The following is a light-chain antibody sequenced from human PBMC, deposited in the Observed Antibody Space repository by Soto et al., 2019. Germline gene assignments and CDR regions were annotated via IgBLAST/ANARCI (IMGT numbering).Light chain of an antibody. Sequence: EIGLTQSPGTLSLYPGEGATLSCRARQSVSSSYLAWYQQKPGPAPRLFVFATSSRATCIPDRFSGSGSGTDFTLTISRLEPEDFAVYYCQQYGSSPLVTFGGGTKVEIK. CDR2: ATS. V-gene: IGKV3-20*01. CDR3: QQYGSSPLVT. CDR1: QSVSSSY. J-gene: IGKJ4*01.